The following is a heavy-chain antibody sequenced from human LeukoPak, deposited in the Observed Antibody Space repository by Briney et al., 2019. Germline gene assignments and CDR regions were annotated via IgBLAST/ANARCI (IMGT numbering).Heavy chain of an antibody. CDR2: ISHSGST. V-gene: IGHV4-4*02. CDR1: GGSLTSSNW. Sequence: PSETLSLTCAVSGGSLTSSNWWSWVRQPPGKGLEWIGEISHSGSTNYNPSLKSRVTISVDKSKTHFSLKLSSVTAADSAVYYCARGRDSSGYYYHYYFDSWGQGTLVTVSS. J-gene: IGHJ4*02. D-gene: IGHD3-22*01. CDR3: ARGRDSSGYYYHYYFDS.